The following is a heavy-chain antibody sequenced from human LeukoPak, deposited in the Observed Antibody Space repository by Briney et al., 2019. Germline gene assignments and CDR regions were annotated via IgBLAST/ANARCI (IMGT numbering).Heavy chain of an antibody. V-gene: IGHV3-30-3*01. J-gene: IGHJ4*02. CDR3: ARGHRSQRRITIFGVAPYYFDY. Sequence: PGGSLRLSCAASGFTFSSYAMHWVRQAPGKGLEWVAVISYDGSNKYYADSVKGRFTISRDNSKNTLYLQMNSLRAEDTAVYYCARGHRSQRRITIFGVAPYYFDYWGQGTLVTVSS. CDR1: GFTFSSYA. CDR2: ISYDGSNK. D-gene: IGHD3-3*01.